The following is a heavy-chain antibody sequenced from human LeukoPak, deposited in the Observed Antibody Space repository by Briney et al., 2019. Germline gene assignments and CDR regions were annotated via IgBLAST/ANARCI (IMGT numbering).Heavy chain of an antibody. J-gene: IGHJ6*02. Sequence: GRSLRLSCAASGFTFSSYGMHWVRQAPGKGLERVAVISYDGSNKYYSDSVKGRFTISRDNSKNTLYLQMNSLRAEDTAVYYCANSRAQSIAAAGIDYYSGMDVWGQGTPVTVSS. CDR1: GFTFSSYG. CDR2: ISYDGSNK. V-gene: IGHV3-30*18. D-gene: IGHD6-13*01. CDR3: ANSRAQSIAAAGIDYYSGMDV.